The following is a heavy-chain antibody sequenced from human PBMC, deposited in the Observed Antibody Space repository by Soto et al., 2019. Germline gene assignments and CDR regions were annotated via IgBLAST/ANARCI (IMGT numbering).Heavy chain of an antibody. Sequence: ASVKVSCKASGGTFSSYAISWVRQAPGQGLEWMGGIIPIFGTANYAQKFQGRVTITADKSTSTAYMELSSLRSEDTAVYYCARAQDGYNYVVDAFDIWGQGTMVTV. D-gene: IGHD5-12*01. CDR2: IIPIFGTA. CDR1: GGTFSSYA. J-gene: IGHJ3*02. V-gene: IGHV1-69*06. CDR3: ARAQDGYNYVVDAFDI.